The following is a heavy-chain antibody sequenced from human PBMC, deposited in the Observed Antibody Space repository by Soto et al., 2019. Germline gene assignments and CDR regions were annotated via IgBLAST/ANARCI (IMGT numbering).Heavy chain of an antibody. CDR1: GGSVSSGSYY. CDR2: IYYSGST. D-gene: IGHD6-19*01. Sequence: SETLSLTCTVSGGSVSSGSYYWSWIRQPPGKGLEWIGYIYYSGSTNYNPSLKSRVTISVDTSKNQFSPKLSSVTAADTAVYYCAREDPEVAVALYWGQGTLVTVSS. V-gene: IGHV4-61*01. J-gene: IGHJ4*02. CDR3: AREDPEVAVALY.